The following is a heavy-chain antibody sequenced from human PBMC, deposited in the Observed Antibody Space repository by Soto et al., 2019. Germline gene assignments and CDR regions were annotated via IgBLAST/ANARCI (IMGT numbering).Heavy chain of an antibody. V-gene: IGHV1-2*04. CDR3: ARGGSSWYGFLVYYYGMDV. CDR2: INPNSGGT. D-gene: IGHD6-13*01. J-gene: IGHJ6*02. CDR1: GYTFTGYY. Sequence: GASVKVSCKASGYTFTGYYMHWVRQAPGQGLEWMGWINPNSGGTNYAQKFQGWVTMTRDTSISTAYMELSRLRSDDTAVYYCARGGSSWYGFLVYYYGMDVWGQGTTVTVSS.